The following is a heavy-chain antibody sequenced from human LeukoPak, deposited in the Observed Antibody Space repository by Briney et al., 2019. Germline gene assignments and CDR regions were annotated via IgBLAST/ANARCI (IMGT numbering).Heavy chain of an antibody. CDR3: ARSSSGWYPDY. CDR1: GGSISSSSYY. D-gene: IGHD6-19*01. J-gene: IGHJ4*02. Sequence: PSETLSLTCTVSGGSISSSSYYWGWIRQPPGKGLEWIGSIYYSGSTYYNPSLKSRVTISVDTSKNQFSLKLSSVTAADTAVYYCARSSSGWYPDYWGQGTLVTVSS. CDR2: IYYSGST. V-gene: IGHV4-39*01.